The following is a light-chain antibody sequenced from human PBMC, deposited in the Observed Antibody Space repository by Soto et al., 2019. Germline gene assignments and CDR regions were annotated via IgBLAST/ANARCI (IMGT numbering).Light chain of an antibody. Sequence: HSVLTQPPSASGTPGQRVTISCYGSSSNIGSNSVNWYQQLPGTAPKLLMYSSNQRPSGVPDRFSGSKSGTSASLAISGLQSEDEADYYCAAWDDSLNGVVFGGGTKLTVL. CDR3: AAWDDSLNGVV. J-gene: IGLJ2*01. CDR1: SSNIGSNS. CDR2: SSN. V-gene: IGLV1-44*01.